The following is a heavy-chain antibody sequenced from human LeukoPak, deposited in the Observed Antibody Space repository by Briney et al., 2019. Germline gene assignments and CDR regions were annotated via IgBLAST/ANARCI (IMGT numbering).Heavy chain of an antibody. CDR3: AREPLPIQLWFGPQFDY. CDR2: IYYSGST. D-gene: IGHD5-18*01. V-gene: IGHV4-39*01. J-gene: IGHJ4*02. CDR1: GGSISSSSYY. Sequence: SETLSLTCTVSGGSISSSSYYWGWIRQPPGKGLEWIGSIYYSGSTYYNPSPKSRVTISVDTSKNQFSLKLSSVTAADTAVYYCAREPLPIQLWFGPQFDYWGQGTLVTVSS.